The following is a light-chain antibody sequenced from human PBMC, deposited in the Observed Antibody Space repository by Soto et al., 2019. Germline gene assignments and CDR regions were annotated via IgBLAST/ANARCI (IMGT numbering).Light chain of an antibody. CDR3: IQATQSPWT. V-gene: IGKV2-24*01. CDR1: QSLVHSDGNTY. J-gene: IGKJ1*01. Sequence: DIVMTQTPLSSPVTLGQPASISCRSSQSLVHSDGNTYLSWLHQRPGQPPRLLIYKISHRFPGVPDRFSGSGAGTDFTLNIGRVEAEDVGVYYCIQATQSPWTFGRGTKVEIK. CDR2: KIS.